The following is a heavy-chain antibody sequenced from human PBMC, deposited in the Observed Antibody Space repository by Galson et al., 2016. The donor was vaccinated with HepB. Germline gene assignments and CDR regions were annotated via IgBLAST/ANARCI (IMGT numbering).Heavy chain of an antibody. CDR3: ARYSSGRNPRDS. CDR2: INPNSGDT. J-gene: IGHJ4*02. CDR1: GYSFTGYY. Sequence: SVKVSCKASGYSFTGYYIHWVRQAPGQGLEWMGWINPNSGDTNYAQKFQGRVTMTRDPSISTAYMEMRRLRSDDTAMFYCARYSSGRNPRDSWGQGTLVTVST. V-gene: IGHV1-2*02. D-gene: IGHD3-22*01.